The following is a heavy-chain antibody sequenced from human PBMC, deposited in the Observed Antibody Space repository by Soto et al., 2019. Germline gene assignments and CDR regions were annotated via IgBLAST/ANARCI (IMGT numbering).Heavy chain of an antibody. Sequence: QSTLNESGPVQVKPRQTPTLTCTFSGFSLTTSGVGVGWIRQSPGKAPEWLALIYWDVDKRYSPSLKSRLTITKNTAKTQVVLKMAVLVPADTVTYYCAHRVLRTVFGLVTTTAIYFDFWGQGTPVAASS. CDR1: GFSLTTSGVG. CDR3: AHRVLRTVFGLVTTTAIYFDF. J-gene: IGHJ4*02. V-gene: IGHV2-5*02. CDR2: IYWDVDK. D-gene: IGHD3-3*01.